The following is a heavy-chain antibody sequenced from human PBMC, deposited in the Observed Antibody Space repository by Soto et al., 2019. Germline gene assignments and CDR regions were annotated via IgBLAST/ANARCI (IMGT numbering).Heavy chain of an antibody. D-gene: IGHD4-17*01. V-gene: IGHV3-23*01. CDR2: ISGSGGST. CDR1: GFTFSSYV. CDR3: AKDTTVTTIYYYYGMDV. J-gene: IGHJ6*02. Sequence: EVQLLESGGGLVQPGGSLRLSCAASGFTFSSYVMSWVRQAPGKGLEWVSAISGSGGSTYYADSVKGRFTISRDNSKNTLYLQMNSLRAEDTAVYYCAKDTTVTTIYYYYGMDVWGQGTTVTVSS.